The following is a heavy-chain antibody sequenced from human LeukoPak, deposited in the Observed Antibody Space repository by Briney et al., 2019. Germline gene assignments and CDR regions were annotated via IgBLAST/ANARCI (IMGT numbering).Heavy chain of an antibody. V-gene: IGHV3-23*01. CDR2: ISGSGGST. J-gene: IGHJ4*02. D-gene: IGHD6-13*01. Sequence: GGSLRLSCAASGFTFSSCAMSWVRQAPGKGLEWVSAISGSGGSTYYADSVKGRFTISRDNSKNTLYLQMGSLRAEDMAVYYCAALEAAAGNYWGQGTLVTVSS. CDR3: AALEAAAGNY. CDR1: GFTFSSCA.